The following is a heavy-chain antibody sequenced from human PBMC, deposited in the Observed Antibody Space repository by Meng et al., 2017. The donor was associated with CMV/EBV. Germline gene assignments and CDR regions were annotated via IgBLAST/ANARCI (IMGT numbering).Heavy chain of an antibody. CDR3: ARASPYSSSYFDY. CDR1: GFTFSSYS. CDR2: ISSSSSYI. D-gene: IGHD6-6*01. V-gene: IGHV3-21*03. J-gene: IGHJ4*02. Sequence: GGSLRLSCAASGFTFSSYSMNWVRQAPGKGLEWVSSISSSSSYIYYADSVKGRFTISRDNAKNSLYLQMNSLRGEDTAVYYCARASPYSSSYFDYWGQGAVVTVSS.